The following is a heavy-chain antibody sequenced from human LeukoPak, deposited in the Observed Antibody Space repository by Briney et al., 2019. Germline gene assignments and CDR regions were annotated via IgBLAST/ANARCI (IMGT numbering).Heavy chain of an antibody. D-gene: IGHD6-13*01. J-gene: IGHJ4*02. CDR1: GGSISSGPYY. Sequence: PSETLSLTCTASGGSISSGPYYWNWLRQAAGTGLEWIVRINNSGSTDDNASGKCRVTMAVDTTKNQLYLKVISVTAADTAVYYCARGDIAVGGNDFDYWGQGTMVTVSS. CDR3: ARGDIAVGGNDFDY. V-gene: IGHV4-61*02. CDR2: INNSGST.